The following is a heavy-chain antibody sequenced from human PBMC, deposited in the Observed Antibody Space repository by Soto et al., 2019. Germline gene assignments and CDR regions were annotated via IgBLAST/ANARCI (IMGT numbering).Heavy chain of an antibody. CDR3: ARDRSSYYVSYPYFDY. D-gene: IGHD1-26*01. J-gene: IGHJ4*02. V-gene: IGHV3-11*06. Sequence: PGGSLRLSCAASGFTFSDYYMSWIRQAPGKGLEWVSYISSSSSYTNYADSVKGRSTISRDNAKNSLYLQMNSLRAEDTAVYYCARDRSSYYVSYPYFDYWGQGTLVTVSS. CDR2: ISSSSSYT. CDR1: GFTFSDYY.